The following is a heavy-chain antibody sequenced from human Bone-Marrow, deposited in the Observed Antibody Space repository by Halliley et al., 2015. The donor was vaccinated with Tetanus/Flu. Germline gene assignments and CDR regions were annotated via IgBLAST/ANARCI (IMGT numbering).Heavy chain of an antibody. V-gene: IGHV3-74*01. D-gene: IGHD1-20*01. Sequence: LVWVSRMNPDGRWITYADPVRGRFTISRDNAKNTLYLQMDSVRAEDTAVYYCASPRADGYNWGSWGQGTLVTVSS. CDR3: ASPRADGYNWGS. J-gene: IGHJ5*02. CDR2: MNPDGRWI.